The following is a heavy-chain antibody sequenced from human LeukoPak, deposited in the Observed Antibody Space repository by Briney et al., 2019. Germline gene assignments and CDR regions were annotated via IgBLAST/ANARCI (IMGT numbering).Heavy chain of an antibody. V-gene: IGHV3-64D*06. CDR2: ISSKGDST. J-gene: IGHJ5*01. CDR3: VKASSDYYYDS. D-gene: IGHD3-22*01. CDR1: GFTFSTYA. Sequence: PGGSLRLSCSAPGFTFSTYAMHWVRQAPGKGLEYVSAISSKGDSTFYADSVKGRFTISRDNSKNTLYLQMSSLRTEDTAVYYCVKASSDYYYDSWGQGTLVTVSS.